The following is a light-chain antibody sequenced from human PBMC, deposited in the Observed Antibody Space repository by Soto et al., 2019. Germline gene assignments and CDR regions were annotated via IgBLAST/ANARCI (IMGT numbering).Light chain of an antibody. CDR2: DAS. Sequence: EIVLTQSPATLSLSPGERATLSCRASQSVGGYLDWYQQKPGQAPRLLIYDASNRSSGLPARFSGSGSGTDFTLTISSLAPEDLAVYYCHQRSNWPPLAFGGGTKVEIK. V-gene: IGKV3-11*01. CDR3: HQRSNWPPLA. J-gene: IGKJ4*01. CDR1: QSVGGY.